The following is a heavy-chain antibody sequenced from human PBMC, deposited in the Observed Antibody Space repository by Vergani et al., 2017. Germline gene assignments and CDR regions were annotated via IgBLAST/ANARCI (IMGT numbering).Heavy chain of an antibody. CDR1: GFTFSSYA. CDR2: ISYDGSNK. V-gene: IGHV3-30-3*01. CDR3: ASPRDHIVVVTALDY. D-gene: IGHD2-21*02. J-gene: IGHJ4*02. Sequence: QVQLVESGGGVVQPGRSLRLSCAASGFTFSSYAMHWVRQAPGKGLAWVAVISYDGSNKYYADSVKGRFTISRDNSKNTLYLQMNSLRAEDTAVYYCASPRDHIVVVTALDYWGQGTLVTVSS.